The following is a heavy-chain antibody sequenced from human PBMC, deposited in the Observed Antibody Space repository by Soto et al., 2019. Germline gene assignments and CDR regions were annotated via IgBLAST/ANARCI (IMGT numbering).Heavy chain of an antibody. Sequence: QVQLVQSGAEEKKPGASVKVSCKASGYTFSSYAMHWVRQAPGQRLEWMGWINAGNGKTKYSQKFQGRVPLTRDTSASTAYMELSSLRSEDTAVYYCARGGPPIDYWGQGTLVTVSS. J-gene: IGHJ4*02. CDR3: ARGGPPIDY. V-gene: IGHV1-3*05. CDR2: INAGNGKT. CDR1: GYTFSSYA. D-gene: IGHD3-10*01.